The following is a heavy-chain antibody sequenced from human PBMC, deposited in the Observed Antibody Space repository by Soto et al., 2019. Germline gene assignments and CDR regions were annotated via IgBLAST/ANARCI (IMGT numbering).Heavy chain of an antibody. CDR3: ARAVAVPADFDY. J-gene: IGHJ4*02. D-gene: IGHD6-19*01. V-gene: IGHV1-3*01. Sequence: ASVKLSCKDSGYTITSNGISWVRQAPGQGLEWMGWINAGNGHTKYSQKFQGRVTITRDTSASTAYMELSSLRSEDTALYYCARAVAVPADFDYWGQGTLVTVSS. CDR2: INAGNGHT. CDR1: GYTITSNG.